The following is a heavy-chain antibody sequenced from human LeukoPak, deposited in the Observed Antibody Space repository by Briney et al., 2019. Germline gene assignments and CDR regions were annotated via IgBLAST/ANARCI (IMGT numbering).Heavy chain of an antibody. CDR1: GFTFSSYA. CDR2: ISGSGGST. J-gene: IGHJ4*02. D-gene: IGHD3-22*01. Sequence: GGSLRLSCAASGFTFSSYAMSWVRQAPGKGLEWVSAISGSGGSTHYADSVKGRFTISRDNSKNTLYLQMNSLRAEDTAVYYCAKDPPATYYYDSSGLKDFDFWGQGILVTVSS. CDR3: AKDPPATYYYDSSGLKDFDF. V-gene: IGHV3-23*01.